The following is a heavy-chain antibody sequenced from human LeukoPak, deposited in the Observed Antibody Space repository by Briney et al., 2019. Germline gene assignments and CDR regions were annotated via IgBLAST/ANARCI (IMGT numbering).Heavy chain of an antibody. J-gene: IGHJ4*02. V-gene: IGHV3-23*01. Sequence: GGSLLTSCAASGFTFSSYAMSWVRRDPGKGLQWVSAFSGHGGSTYYADSVKGRFTISRDNSKNPFSLKLNCLTAADTAVYYCAKDLSSYYYGSSGDYWGERTLVTVSS. CDR3: AKDLSSYYYGSSGDY. CDR1: GFTFSSYA. D-gene: IGHD3-22*01. CDR2: FSGHGGST.